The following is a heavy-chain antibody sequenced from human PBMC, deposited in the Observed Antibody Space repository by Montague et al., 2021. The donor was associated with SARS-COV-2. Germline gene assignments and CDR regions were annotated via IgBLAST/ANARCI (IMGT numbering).Heavy chain of an antibody. CDR3: ARRPSSGWSFDS. V-gene: IGHV4-59*08. J-gene: IGHJ4*02. D-gene: IGHD6-19*01. CDR2: IYFSGAA. CDR1: AGAIDNHY. Sequence: SETLSLICTVSAGAIDNHYWSWIRQPPGKELEWIGYIYFSGAASXNPSLKSRVTNSVDTSRNQFSLQLTSVTAADTAVYYCARRPSSGWSFDSWGQGTRSPSP.